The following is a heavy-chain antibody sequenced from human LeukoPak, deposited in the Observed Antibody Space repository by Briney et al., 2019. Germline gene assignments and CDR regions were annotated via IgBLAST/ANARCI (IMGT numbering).Heavy chain of an antibody. V-gene: IGHV3-30*02. J-gene: IGHJ4*02. Sequence: GGSLRLSCATSGFTLSSYWMTWIRQAPGKGLEWVAFIRYDGSNKYYADSVKGRFTISRDNSKNTLYLQMNSLRAEDTAVYYCAKVTGYWGQGTLVTVSS. CDR1: GFTLSSYW. CDR2: IRYDGSNK. D-gene: IGHD7-27*01. CDR3: AKVTGY.